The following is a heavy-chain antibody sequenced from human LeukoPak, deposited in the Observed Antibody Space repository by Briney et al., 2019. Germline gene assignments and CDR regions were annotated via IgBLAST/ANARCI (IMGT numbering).Heavy chain of an antibody. CDR3: AGATDDTANYYGMDV. D-gene: IGHD4-17*01. Sequence: SETLSLTCTVSGGSISSYYWSWIRQPPGKGLEWIGYIYYSGSTNYNPSLKSRVTISVDTSKNQFSLKLSSVTAVDTAVYYCAGATDDTANYYGMDVWGQGTTVTVSS. CDR2: IYYSGST. V-gene: IGHV4-59*01. J-gene: IGHJ6*02. CDR1: GGSISSYY.